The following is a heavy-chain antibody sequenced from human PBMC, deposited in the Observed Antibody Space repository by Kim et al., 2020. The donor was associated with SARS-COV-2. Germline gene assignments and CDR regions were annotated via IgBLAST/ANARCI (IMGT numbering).Heavy chain of an antibody. J-gene: IGHJ4*02. CDR3: ARLPHDSSGYVDC. CDR1: GDSISSSFNY. D-gene: IGHD3-22*01. Sequence: ETLSLTCTVSGDSISSSFNYWGWIRQPPGKGLEWIGSVYHSGTTYDSPSLKSRVTVSVDTSKNQFSLKVTSVTAADTAVYFCARLPHDSSGYVDCWGQGILVTVSS. CDR2: VYHSGTT. V-gene: IGHV4-39*01.